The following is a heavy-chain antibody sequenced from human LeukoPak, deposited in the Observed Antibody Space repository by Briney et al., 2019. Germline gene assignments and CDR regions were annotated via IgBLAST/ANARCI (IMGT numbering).Heavy chain of an antibody. CDR1: GYTFTGYY. CDR3: AREFGVAAAGLVDP. Sequence: ASVKVSCTASGYTFTGYYMHWVRQAPGQGLEWTGWINPNSGGTNYAQKFQGRVTMTRDTSISTAYMELSRLRSDDTAVYYCAREFGVAAAGLVDPWGQGTLVTVSS. J-gene: IGHJ5*02. D-gene: IGHD6-13*01. CDR2: INPNSGGT. V-gene: IGHV1-2*02.